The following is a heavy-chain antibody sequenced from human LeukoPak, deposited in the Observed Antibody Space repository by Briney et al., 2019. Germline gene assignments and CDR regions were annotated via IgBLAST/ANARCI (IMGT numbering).Heavy chain of an antibody. CDR3: AKEVTSSGWPLAY. J-gene: IGHJ4*02. V-gene: IGHV3-23*01. D-gene: IGHD6-19*01. CDR2: ISGSGTNT. Sequence: PGGSLRLSCAASGFTFSSDAMSWVRQAPGKGLERVSGISGSGTNTYYADSVKGRFTISRDNSKNTLYVQMNSLRANDTAMYYCAKEVTSSGWPLAYWGQGALVTVSS. CDR1: GFTFSSDA.